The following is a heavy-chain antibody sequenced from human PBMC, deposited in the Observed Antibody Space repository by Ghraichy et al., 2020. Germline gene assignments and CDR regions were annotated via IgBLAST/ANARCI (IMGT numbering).Heavy chain of an antibody. CDR2: ISWNSGSI. J-gene: IGHJ3*02. V-gene: IGHV3-9*01. CDR1: GFTFDDYA. CDR3: AKDHYDSSGYYDTKTDDAFDI. Sequence: GGSLRLSCAASGFTFDDYAMHWVRQAPGKGLEWVSGISWNSGSIGYADSVKGRFTISRDNAKNSLYLQMNSLRAEDTALYYCAKDHYDSSGYYDTKTDDAFDIWGQGTMVTVSS. D-gene: IGHD3-22*01.